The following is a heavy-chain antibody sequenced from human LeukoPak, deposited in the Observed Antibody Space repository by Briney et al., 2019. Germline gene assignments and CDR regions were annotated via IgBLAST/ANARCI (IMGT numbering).Heavy chain of an antibody. CDR3: ARWGGSFSSRFDP. V-gene: IGHV3-23*01. CDR1: GFTFSNYA. Sequence: GGSLRLSCAASGFTFSNYAMSWVRQAPGKGLEWVSGISGSGGTTYHADSVKGRFTISRDNSKNTVFLHMKTLRVEDTALYYCARWGGSFSSRFDPWGQGTLVTVSS. CDR2: ISGSGGTT. D-gene: IGHD1-26*01. J-gene: IGHJ5*02.